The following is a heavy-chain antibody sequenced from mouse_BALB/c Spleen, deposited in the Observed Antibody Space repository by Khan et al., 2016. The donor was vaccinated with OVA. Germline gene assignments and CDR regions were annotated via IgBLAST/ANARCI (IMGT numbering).Heavy chain of an antibody. CDR1: GYTFTTYW. D-gene: IGHD1-1*01. CDR2: INPSTGYS. J-gene: IGHJ3*01. CDR3: ANHGSSSAWFGY. V-gene: IGHV1-7*01. Sequence: QVQLKESGAELAKPGASVKMSCKASGYTFTTYWMHWIKQRPGQGLEWIGYINPSTGYSEYNQKFKDKATLTADKSSSTAYMQLSSLTSEASAVYYCANHGSSSAWFGYWGQGTLVTVSA.